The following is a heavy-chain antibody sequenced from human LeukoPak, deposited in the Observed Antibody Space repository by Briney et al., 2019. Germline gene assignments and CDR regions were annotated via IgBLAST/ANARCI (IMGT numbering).Heavy chain of an antibody. D-gene: IGHD3-3*01. CDR2: FDPEQGKP. V-gene: IGHV1-24*01. J-gene: IGHJ4*02. CDR3: ATRSGDFWSGYEN. Sequence: ASVTVSFKFSVSSLTNLNMQWVRQAPGKGREGMGGFDPEQGKPIYAQKFQGSVTMTEDTATHTAYMELTSLRSEDTALYYCATRSGDFWSGYENWGQGTLVTVSS. CDR1: VSSLTNLN.